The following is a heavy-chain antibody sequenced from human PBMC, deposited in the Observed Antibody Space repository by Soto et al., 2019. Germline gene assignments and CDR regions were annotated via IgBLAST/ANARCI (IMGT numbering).Heavy chain of an antibody. V-gene: IGHV3-30-3*01. D-gene: IGHD3-3*01. J-gene: IGHJ6*02. CDR2: ISYDGSNK. CDR3: ARVARFLEWLLYSYYYYGMDV. Sequence: QVQLVESGGGVVQPGRSLRLSCAASGFTFSSYAMHWVRQAPGKGLEWVAVISYDGSNKYYADSVKGRFTISRDNSXNXLXLXXNSLRSEDTAVYYCARVARFLEWLLYSYYYYGMDVWGQGTTVTVSS. CDR1: GFTFSSYA.